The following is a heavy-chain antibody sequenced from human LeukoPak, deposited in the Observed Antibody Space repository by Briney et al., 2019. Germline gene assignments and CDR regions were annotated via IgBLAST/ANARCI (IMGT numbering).Heavy chain of an antibody. CDR3: VRDKDGYNF. Sequence: PGGSLRLSCAASGFTFNTYFMHWVRQAPGKGLVWVSRIDTDGKSTTYAYSVKGRFTISRDNAKNTLYLQMNNLRAEDTAVYYCVRDKDGYNFWGQGTLVSVSS. V-gene: IGHV3-74*01. J-gene: IGHJ4*02. D-gene: IGHD5-24*01. CDR2: IDTDGKST. CDR1: GFTFNTYF.